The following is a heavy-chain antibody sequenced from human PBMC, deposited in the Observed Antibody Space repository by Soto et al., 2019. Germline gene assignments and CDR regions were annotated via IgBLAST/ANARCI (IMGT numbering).Heavy chain of an antibody. D-gene: IGHD3-3*01. CDR1: GFTFSSYA. CDR2: ISGSGGST. J-gene: IGHJ6*02. Sequence: GGSLRLSCAASGFTFSSYAMSWVRQAPGKGLEWVSAISGSGGSTYYADSVKGRFTISRDNSKNTLYLQMNSLRAEDTAVYYCALDFWSGSAYGMDVWGQGTTVTVSS. CDR3: ALDFWSGSAYGMDV. V-gene: IGHV3-23*01.